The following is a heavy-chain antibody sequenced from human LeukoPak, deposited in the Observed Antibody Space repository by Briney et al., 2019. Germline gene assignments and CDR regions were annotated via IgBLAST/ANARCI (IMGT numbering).Heavy chain of an antibody. J-gene: IGHJ4*02. CDR3: TTVRGYYFDTSGLEGY. CDR1: GFTFSNVW. D-gene: IGHD3-22*01. V-gene: IGHV3-15*01. CDR2: IKSKTDGGTT. Sequence: GGSLRLSCAASGFTFSNVWMSWVRQAPGKGLEWVGRIKSKTDGGTTDYAAPVRDRFTISRDDSKNMMYLQMNSLKPEDTAVYYCTTVRGYYFDTSGLEGYWGQGTQVTVSS.